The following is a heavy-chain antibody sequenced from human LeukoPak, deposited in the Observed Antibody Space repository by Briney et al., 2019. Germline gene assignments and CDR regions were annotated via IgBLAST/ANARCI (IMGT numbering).Heavy chain of an antibody. D-gene: IGHD3-10*01. V-gene: IGHV4-59*01. CDR1: GGSISSYY. Sequence: PSETPSLTCTVSGGSISSYYWSWIRQPPGKGLEWIGYIYYSGSTNYNPSLKSRVTISVDTSKNQFSLKLSSVTAADTAVYYCARSPTYYYGSGSYYFDYWGQGTLVTVSS. J-gene: IGHJ4*02. CDR3: ARSPTYYYGSGSYYFDY. CDR2: IYYSGST.